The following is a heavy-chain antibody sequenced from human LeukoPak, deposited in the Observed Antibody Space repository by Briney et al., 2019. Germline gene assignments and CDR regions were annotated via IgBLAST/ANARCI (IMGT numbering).Heavy chain of an antibody. J-gene: IGHJ2*01. Sequence: GGSLRLSCAASGFTFGSYAMSWVRQAPGKGLEWVSAISGSGGSTYYADSVKGRVTISRDNSKNTLYLQMNSLRAEDTAVYYCAKEGIVATRRYFDLWGRGTLVTVSS. CDR1: GFTFGSYA. V-gene: IGHV3-23*01. CDR3: AKEGIVATRRYFDL. D-gene: IGHD5-12*01. CDR2: ISGSGGST.